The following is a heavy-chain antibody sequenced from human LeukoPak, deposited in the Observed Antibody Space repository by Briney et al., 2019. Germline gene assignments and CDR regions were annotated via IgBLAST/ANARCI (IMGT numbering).Heavy chain of an antibody. CDR3: ARETGTPPAKRFDP. Sequence: ASVTVSFKASGYTFTSYGISWVRQAPGQGLEWMGWISAYNGNTNYAQKLQGRVTMTTDTSTSTAYMELRSLRSDDTAVYYCARETGTPPAKRFDPWGQGTLVTVSS. D-gene: IGHD1-1*01. CDR1: GYTFTSYG. J-gene: IGHJ5*02. V-gene: IGHV1-18*01. CDR2: ISAYNGNT.